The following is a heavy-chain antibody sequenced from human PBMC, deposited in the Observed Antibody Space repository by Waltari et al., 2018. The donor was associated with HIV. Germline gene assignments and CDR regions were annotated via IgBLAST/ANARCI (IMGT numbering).Heavy chain of an antibody. D-gene: IGHD7-27*01. CDR2: ISGDGTKT. Sequence: QVQLVESGGGVVQPGRSLRPSCAASGFTFRSYGMHWVRQAPGKGPEWVAVISGDGTKTYYTDSVKGRFTISRDNSKNTLYVQMNSLKTDDTAVYYCAKDHHFKGPGADVFDMWGQGTMVTVSS. J-gene: IGHJ3*02. V-gene: IGHV3-30*18. CDR3: AKDHHFKGPGADVFDM. CDR1: GFTFRSYG.